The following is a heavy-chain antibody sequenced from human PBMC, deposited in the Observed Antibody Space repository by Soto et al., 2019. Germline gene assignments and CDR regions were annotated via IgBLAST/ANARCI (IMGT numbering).Heavy chain of an antibody. J-gene: IGHJ4*02. Sequence: EVQLVESGGGLIQPGGSLRLSCVASGFAFSDYDMHWVRQAAGKGLEWVSAIGTTGDTYYPGSGQGRFTISRENVKNSLYLQMTGLRAGDSAVYFCARGRSGWYSEFDYWGQGTLVTVAS. CDR1: GFAFSDYD. CDR2: IGTTGDT. CDR3: ARGRSGWYSEFDY. D-gene: IGHD6-19*01. V-gene: IGHV3-13*01.